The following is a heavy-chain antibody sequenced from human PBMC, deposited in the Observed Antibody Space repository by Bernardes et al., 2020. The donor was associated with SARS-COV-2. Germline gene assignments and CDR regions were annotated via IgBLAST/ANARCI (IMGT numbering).Heavy chain of an antibody. CDR2: TRHDLSKT. V-gene: IGHV3-30*02. Sequence: GGSLRLSCAASGYTLSTYGIHWVRQAPGKGLQWVAFTRHDLSKTYYADSVKGRFTVSRDTSKNTLFLQMNRLRDEDTAVYFCARDAGGWSTYPNWFDPWGQGTLVTVSS. CDR3: ARDAGGWSTYPNWFDP. D-gene: IGHD2-8*02. CDR1: GYTLSTYG. J-gene: IGHJ5*02.